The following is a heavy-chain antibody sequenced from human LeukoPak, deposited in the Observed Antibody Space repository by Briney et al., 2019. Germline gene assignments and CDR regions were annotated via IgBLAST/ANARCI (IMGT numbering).Heavy chain of an antibody. V-gene: IGHV4-59*12. CDR1: GGSISSYC. CDR3: ARGPSLPFDY. J-gene: IGHJ4*02. CDR2: IYYSGST. Sequence: PSETLSLTCTVSGGSISSYCWSWIRQPPGKGLEWIGYIYYSGSTNYNPSLKSRVTISVDTSKNHFSLKLSSVTAADTAVYYCARGPSLPFDYWGQGTLVTVSS.